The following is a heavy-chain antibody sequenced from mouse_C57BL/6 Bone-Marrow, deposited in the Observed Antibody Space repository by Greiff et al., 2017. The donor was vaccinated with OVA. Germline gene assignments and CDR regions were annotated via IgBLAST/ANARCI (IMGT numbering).Heavy chain of an antibody. CDR2: IDPSDSYT. CDR1: GYTFTSYW. D-gene: IGHD2-12*01. V-gene: IGHV1-50*01. J-gene: IGHJ4*01. CDR3: AREGYDGVYYAMDY. Sequence: QVQLQQPGAELVKPGASVKLSCKASGYTFTSYWMQWVKQRPGQGLEWIGEIDPSDSYTTYNQKFKGKATLTVDTSSSTAYMQLSSLTSEDSAVYYCAREGYDGVYYAMDYWGQGTSVTVSS.